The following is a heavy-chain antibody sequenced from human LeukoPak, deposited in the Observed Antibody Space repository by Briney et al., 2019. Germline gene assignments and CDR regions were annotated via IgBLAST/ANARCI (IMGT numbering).Heavy chain of an antibody. CDR1: GFTFSSYS. Sequence: GGSLRLSCAASGFTFSSYSMNWVRQAPGKGLEWVSSISSSSSYIYYADSVKGRFTISRDNAKNSLYLQMNSLRAEDTAVYYCASVILSGGFDYWGQGTLVTVSS. D-gene: IGHD3-3*01. V-gene: IGHV3-21*01. CDR2: ISSSSSYI. J-gene: IGHJ4*02. CDR3: ASVILSGGFDY.